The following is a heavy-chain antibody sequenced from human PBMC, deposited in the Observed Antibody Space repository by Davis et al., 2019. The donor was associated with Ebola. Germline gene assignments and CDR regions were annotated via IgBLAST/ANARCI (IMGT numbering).Heavy chain of an antibody. CDR2: ISYDGSNK. D-gene: IGHD6-19*01. V-gene: IGHV3-30-3*01. Sequence: PGGSLRLSCAASGFTFSSYAMHWVRQAPGKGLEWVAVISYDGSNKYYADSVKGRFTISRDNSKNTLYLQMNSLRAEDTAVYYCARVRQWLLRGNWFDPWGQGTLVTVSS. CDR1: GFTFSSYA. CDR3: ARVRQWLLRGNWFDP. J-gene: IGHJ5*02.